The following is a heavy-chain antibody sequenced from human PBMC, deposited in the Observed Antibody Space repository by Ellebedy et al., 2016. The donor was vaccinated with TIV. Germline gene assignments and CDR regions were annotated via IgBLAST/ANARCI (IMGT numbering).Heavy chain of an antibody. CDR1: GFTFSSYD. D-gene: IGHD2-15*01. CDR2: IGTAGDT. V-gene: IGHV3-13*04. J-gene: IGHJ4*02. Sequence: GGSLRLXCAASGFTFSSYDMHWVRQATGKGLEWVSAIGTAGDTYYPGSVKGRFTISRENAKNSLYLQMNSLRAGDTAVYYCARGGIYCSGGSCYMDYWGQGTLVTVSS. CDR3: ARGGIYCSGGSCYMDY.